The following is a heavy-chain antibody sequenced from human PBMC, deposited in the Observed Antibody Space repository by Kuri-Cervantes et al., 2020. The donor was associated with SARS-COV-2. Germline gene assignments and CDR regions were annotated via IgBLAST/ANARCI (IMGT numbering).Heavy chain of an antibody. Sequence: SVKVSCKASGGTFSSYAVTWVRQAPGRGLEWMGRIIPLFGTTIYADKFRGRVTLTADKSTNTAYMELSSLRSEDTAVYYCARPYCTSSTCYDGTFDSWGQGTLVTVSS. J-gene: IGHJ4*02. V-gene: IGHV1-69*06. CDR3: ARPYCTSSTCYDGTFDS. CDR1: GGTFSSYA. D-gene: IGHD2-2*01. CDR2: IIPLFGTT.